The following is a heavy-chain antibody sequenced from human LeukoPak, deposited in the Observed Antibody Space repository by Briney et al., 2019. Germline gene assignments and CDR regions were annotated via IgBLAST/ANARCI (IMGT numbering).Heavy chain of an antibody. CDR1: GFTFSSYW. Sequence: GGSLRLSCAASGFTFSSYWMSWVRQAPGKGLEWVAKIKQDGSETYYVDSVKGRFTISRDNAKNSLYLQMDSLRAEDTAVYYCARVGYSSSWYGPAYYMDVWGKGTTVTVSS. D-gene: IGHD6-13*01. CDR2: IKQDGSET. V-gene: IGHV3-7*01. CDR3: ARVGYSSSWYGPAYYMDV. J-gene: IGHJ6*03.